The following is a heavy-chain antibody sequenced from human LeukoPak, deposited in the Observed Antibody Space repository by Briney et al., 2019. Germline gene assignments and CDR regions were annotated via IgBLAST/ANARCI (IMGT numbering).Heavy chain of an antibody. CDR3: AKDVPQAWQLLGH. V-gene: IGHV3-30*02. CDR2: IRYDGSDQ. D-gene: IGHD2-2*01. J-gene: IGHJ4*02. Sequence: GGSLRLSCAASGFSFSGHGMHWVRQAPGKGLEWVAFIRYDGSDQYYADSVKGRFTISRVNSKNTLSLQMNSLRAEDTAVYYCAKDVPQAWQLLGHWGQGTLVTVFS. CDR1: GFSFSGHG.